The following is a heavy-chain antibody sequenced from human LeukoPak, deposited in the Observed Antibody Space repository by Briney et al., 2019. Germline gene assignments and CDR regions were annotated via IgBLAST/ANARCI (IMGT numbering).Heavy chain of an antibody. CDR3: ARRRTVTEGGSYYYYYYMDV. V-gene: IGHV4-59*08. CDR2: IYYSGST. CDR1: GGSISSYY. J-gene: IGHJ6*03. D-gene: IGHD4-17*01. Sequence: SETLSLTCTVSGGSISSYYWSWIRQPPGKGLEWIGYIYYSGSTNYNPSLKSRVTISVDTSKNQFSLKLSSVTAADTAVYYCARRRTVTEGGSYYYYYYMDVWGKGTTVTVSS.